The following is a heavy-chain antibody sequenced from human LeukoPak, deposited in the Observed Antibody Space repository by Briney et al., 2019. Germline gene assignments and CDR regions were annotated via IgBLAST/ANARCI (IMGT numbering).Heavy chain of an antibody. J-gene: IGHJ6*03. CDR1: GGSISSYY. D-gene: IGHD5-18*01. V-gene: IGHV4-59*01. CDR3: AGVGYSYGQYYYYYYYMDV. CDR2: IYYSGST. Sequence: SETLSLTCAVSGGSISSYYWSWIRQPPGKGLEWIGYIYYSGSTNYNPSLKSRVTISVDTSKNQFSLKLSSVTAADTAVYYCAGVGYSYGQYYYYYYYMDVWGKGTTVTVSS.